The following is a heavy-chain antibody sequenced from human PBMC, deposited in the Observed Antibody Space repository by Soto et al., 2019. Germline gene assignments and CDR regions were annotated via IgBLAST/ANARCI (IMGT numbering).Heavy chain of an antibody. D-gene: IGHD3-22*01. CDR1: GSTLSSGDT. J-gene: IGHJ5*01. Sequence: PXESLSLTTAASGSTLSSGDTWCWLRPPPGKGRECVVMIYHGGSTYYNPSLDSRVTLAIDMTNNHVSLILNSVTAADTAVYYCARVGPWVPYYYDSSPSTVDNWFDSWGQGTLVTVSS. V-gene: IGHV4-38-2*01. CDR3: ARVGPWVPYYYDSSPSTVDNWFDS. CDR2: IYHGGST.